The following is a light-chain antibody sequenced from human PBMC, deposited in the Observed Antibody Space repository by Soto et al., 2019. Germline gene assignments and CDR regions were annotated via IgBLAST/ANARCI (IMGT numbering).Light chain of an antibody. Sequence: QSALTQPASVSGSPGQSITISCTGTSSDIGAYDYVSWFQQYPGKAPTLLIYEVRKRPSGVSDRFSGSKSGNTASLTISGLQADDEADYYCSSYTSSTALYVFGTGTKLTVL. V-gene: IGLV2-14*01. CDR3: SSYTSSTALYV. CDR1: SSDIGAYDY. CDR2: EVR. J-gene: IGLJ1*01.